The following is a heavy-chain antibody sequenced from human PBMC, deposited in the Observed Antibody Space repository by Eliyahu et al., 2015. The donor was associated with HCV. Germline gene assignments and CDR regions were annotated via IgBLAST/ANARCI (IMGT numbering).Heavy chain of an antibody. D-gene: IGHD5-24*01. CDR2: IYSGGST. CDR1: GFTVSSNY. V-gene: IGHV3-53*01. Sequence: EVQLVESGGGLIQPGGSLXLSCAXSGFTVSSNYMSWVRQAPGKGLEWVSVIYSGGSTYYADSVKGRFTISRDNSKNTLYLQMNSLRAEDTAVYYCARERDGYNYHSLDYWGQGXLVTVSS. J-gene: IGHJ4*02. CDR3: ARERDGYNYHSLDY.